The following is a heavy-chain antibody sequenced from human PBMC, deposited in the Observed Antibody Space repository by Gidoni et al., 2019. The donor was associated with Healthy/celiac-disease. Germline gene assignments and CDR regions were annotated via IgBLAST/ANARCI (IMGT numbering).Heavy chain of an antibody. CDR1: GFTFSSYS. CDR3: ARDPVIGIVVVPAASGMDV. Sequence: EVQLVESGGGLVKPGGSLRLSCAASGFTFSSYSMNWVRQAPGKGLEWVSSISSSSSYIYYADSVKGRFTISRDNAKNSLYLQMNSLRAEDTAAYYCARDPVIGIVVVPAASGMDVWGQGTTVTVSS. V-gene: IGHV3-21*01. CDR2: ISSSSSYI. D-gene: IGHD2-2*01. J-gene: IGHJ6*02.